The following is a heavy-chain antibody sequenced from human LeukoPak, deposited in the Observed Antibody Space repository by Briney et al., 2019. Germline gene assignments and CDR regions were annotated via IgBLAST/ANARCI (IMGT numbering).Heavy chain of an antibody. D-gene: IGHD5-24*01. J-gene: IGHJ6*03. CDR3: AKGGAATMRDGYNYYYYYREV. CDR2: ISGSGGHT. Sequence: SGGSLRLSCAASGITFSSHAMSWVRQAPGKGLEWVSLISGSGGHTYYGDSVKGRFTISRDNSTNRLYLQMNSLSPEDTAVYYRAKGGAATMRDGYNYYYYYREVWGRGTTVTVSS. CDR1: GITFSSHA. V-gene: IGHV3-23*01.